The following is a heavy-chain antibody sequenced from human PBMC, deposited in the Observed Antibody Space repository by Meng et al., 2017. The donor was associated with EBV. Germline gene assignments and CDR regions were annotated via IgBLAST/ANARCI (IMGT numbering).Heavy chain of an antibody. D-gene: IGHD3-22*01. CDR2: IIPIFGTA. CDR3: ARVPYCPDSSGYYSRSDY. CDR1: GGTFSNYA. Sequence: QVQLVQSGAEVKKXXXXXKXXGXXSGGTFSNYAINWVRQAPGQGLEWMGGIIPIFGTANYAQKFQDRVTITADESTSTAYMELRGLRSEDTAVYYCARVPYCPDSSGYYSRSDYWGQGTLVTVSS. V-gene: IGHV1-69*01. J-gene: IGHJ4*02.